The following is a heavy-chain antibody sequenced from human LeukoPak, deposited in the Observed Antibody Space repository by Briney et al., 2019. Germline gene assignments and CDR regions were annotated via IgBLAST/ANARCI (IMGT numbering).Heavy chain of an antibody. V-gene: IGHV4-31*03. D-gene: IGHD3-10*01. Sequence: PSQTLSLTCTVSGGSISSGGYYWGWIRQPQGKGLEWIGYIYYSGSTYYNPSLKSRVTISVDTSKNQFSLKLSSVTAADTAVYYCARGPTMVRGVMLNWFDPWGQGTLVTVSS. J-gene: IGHJ5*02. CDR2: IYYSGST. CDR1: GGSISSGGYY. CDR3: ARGPTMVRGVMLNWFDP.